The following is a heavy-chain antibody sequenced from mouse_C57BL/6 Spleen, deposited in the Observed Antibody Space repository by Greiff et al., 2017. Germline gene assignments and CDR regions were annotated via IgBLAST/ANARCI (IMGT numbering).Heavy chain of an antibody. CDR1: GFTFSDYG. D-gene: IGHD1-1*01. V-gene: IGHV5-17*01. Sequence: EVQGVESGGGLVKPGGSLKLSCAASGFTFSDYGMHWVRQAPEKGLEWVAYISSGSSTIYYADTVKGRFTISRDNAKNTLFLQMTSLRSEDTAMYYCATLYDYGSSYGYFDYWGQGTTLTVSS. CDR2: ISSGSSTI. J-gene: IGHJ2*01. CDR3: ATLYDYGSSYGYFDY.